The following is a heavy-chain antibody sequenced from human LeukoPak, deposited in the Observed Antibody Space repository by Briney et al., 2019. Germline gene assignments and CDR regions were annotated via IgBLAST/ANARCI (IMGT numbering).Heavy chain of an antibody. CDR1: GGSISSSSYY. CDR2: IYYSGST. J-gene: IGHJ3*01. D-gene: IGHD3-22*01. CDR3: AKAGVRYFDSSGLYAFDF. V-gene: IGHV4-39*01. Sequence: SETLSLTCAVSGGSISSSSYYWAWIRQPPGKGLEWIGTIYYSGSTYHNPSLKSRVTMSVDTSRNQFSLKLSSVDAADTAVYYCAKAGVRYFDSSGLYAFDFWGQGATVTVSS.